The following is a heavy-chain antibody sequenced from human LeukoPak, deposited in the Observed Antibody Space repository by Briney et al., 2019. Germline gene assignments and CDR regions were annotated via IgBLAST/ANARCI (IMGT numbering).Heavy chain of an antibody. CDR1: GYTFTSYY. Sequence: ASVKVSCKASGYTFTSYYMHWVRQAPGQGLEWMGIINSSGGSTSYAQKFQGRVTMTRDTSTSTVYMELSSLRSEDTAVYYCARSAKGVRLGELSSNFDYWGQGTLVTVPS. D-gene: IGHD3-16*02. J-gene: IGHJ4*02. V-gene: IGHV1-46*01. CDR2: INSSGGST. CDR3: ARSAKGVRLGELSSNFDY.